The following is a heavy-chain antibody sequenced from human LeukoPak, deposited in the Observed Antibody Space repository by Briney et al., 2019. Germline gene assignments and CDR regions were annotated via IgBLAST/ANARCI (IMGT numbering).Heavy chain of an antibody. D-gene: IGHD2/OR15-2a*01. CDR2: IKPSSGDT. J-gene: IGHJ5*02. CDR3: ARKSAGFLTA. CDR1: GYTFTGYQ. Sequence: GASVKVSCKASGYTFTGYQIDWLRQAPGQGLEWVGWIKPSSGDTLYEQKFQGRVTMTRDKSISSAYMELSSLRSDDTAVYYCARKSAGFLTAWGQGTLVTVSS. V-gene: IGHV1-2*02.